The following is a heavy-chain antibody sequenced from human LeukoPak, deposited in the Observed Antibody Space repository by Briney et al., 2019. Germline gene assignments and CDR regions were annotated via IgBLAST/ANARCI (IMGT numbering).Heavy chain of an antibody. Sequence: ASVKVSCKVSGYTLTELSMHWVRQAPGKGLEWMGGFDPEDGETIYAQKFQGRVTMTEDTSTDTAYMELSSLRSEDTAVYYCATDVYCSSTSCYPVEAFDIWGQGTMVTVSS. CDR1: GYTLTELS. J-gene: IGHJ3*02. CDR3: ATDVYCSSTSCYPVEAFDI. V-gene: IGHV1-24*01. CDR2: FDPEDGET. D-gene: IGHD2-2*01.